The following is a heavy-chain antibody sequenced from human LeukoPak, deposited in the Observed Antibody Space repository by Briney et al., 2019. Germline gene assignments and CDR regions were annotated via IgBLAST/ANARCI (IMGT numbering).Heavy chain of an antibody. CDR3: ARMMIVVVFDAFDI. D-gene: IGHD3-22*01. CDR2: IKQDGSEK. Sequence: GGSLRLSCAASGFTFSSYWMSWVRQAPGKGLEWVANIKQDGSEKYYVDSVKGRFTISRDNAKNSLYLQMNSLRAEDTAVYYCARMMIVVVFDAFDIWGQGTMVTVSS. V-gene: IGHV3-7*01. CDR1: GFTFSSYW. J-gene: IGHJ3*02.